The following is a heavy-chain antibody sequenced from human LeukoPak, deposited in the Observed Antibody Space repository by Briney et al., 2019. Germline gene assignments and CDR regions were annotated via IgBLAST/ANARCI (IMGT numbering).Heavy chain of an antibody. V-gene: IGHV1-69*05. D-gene: IGHD3-16*01. CDR1: GGTFSSYA. Sequence: SVKVSCKASGGTFSSYAISWVRQAPGQGLEWMGGIIPIFGTANYAQKFQGRVTITTDESTSTTYMELSNLRSEDTAVYYCARDFHLGALDYWGQGTLVTVSS. J-gene: IGHJ4*02. CDR2: IIPIFGTA. CDR3: ARDFHLGALDY.